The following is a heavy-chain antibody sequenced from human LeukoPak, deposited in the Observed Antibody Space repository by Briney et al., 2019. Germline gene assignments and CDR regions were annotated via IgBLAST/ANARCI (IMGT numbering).Heavy chain of an antibody. Sequence: SETLSLTCTVSGGSISSYYWSWIRQPPGKRLEWIGYIYYSGSTNYNPSLKSRVTISVDTSKNQFSLKLSSVTAADTAVYYCARNQGYCTNGVCYTAFDYWGQGTLVTVSS. D-gene: IGHD2-8*01. CDR2: IYYSGST. V-gene: IGHV4-59*01. CDR3: ARNQGYCTNGVCYTAFDY. CDR1: GGSISSYY. J-gene: IGHJ4*02.